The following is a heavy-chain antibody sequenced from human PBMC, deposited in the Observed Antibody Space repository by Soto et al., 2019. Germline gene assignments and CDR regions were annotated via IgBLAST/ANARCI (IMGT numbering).Heavy chain of an antibody. D-gene: IGHD6-13*01. CDR2: ISPGGGDT. J-gene: IGHJ4*02. V-gene: IGHV3-23*01. CDR1: GFTFSNYV. CDR3: AKGSADGRAYYFDS. Sequence: GGSLRLSCAASGFTFSNYVMSWVRQAPAKGLEWFSAISPGGGDTYDAESVKGRFTISRDNSNNMLYLQMSSLRAEDTAIYYCAKGSADGRAYYFDSWGQGTLVTVSS.